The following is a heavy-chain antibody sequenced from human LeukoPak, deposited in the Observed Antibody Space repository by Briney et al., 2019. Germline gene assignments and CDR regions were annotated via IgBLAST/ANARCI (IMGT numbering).Heavy chain of an antibody. CDR3: AKGTSGGSYYALGY. D-gene: IGHD1-26*01. J-gene: IGHJ4*02. Sequence: GGSLRLPCAASGFSFSNYAMSWVRQAPGRGLEWVSDISVSGGTTNYADSVKSRFTISRDNSNNTLYLQMNSLRAEDTAVYFCAKGTSGGSYYALGYWGQGTLVTVSS. V-gene: IGHV3-23*01. CDR2: ISVSGGTT. CDR1: GFSFSNYA.